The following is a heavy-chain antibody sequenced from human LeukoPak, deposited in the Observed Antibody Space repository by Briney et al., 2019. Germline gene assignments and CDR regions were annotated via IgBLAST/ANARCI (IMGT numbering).Heavy chain of an antibody. D-gene: IGHD4-17*01. J-gene: IGHJ6*02. CDR1: GGSISSYY. CDR2: IYYSGST. V-gene: IGHV4-59*01. Sequence: SETLSLTCTVSGGSISSYYWSWIRQPPGKGLEWIGYIYYSGSTNYNPSLKSRVTISVDTSKNQFSLKLSSVTAADTAVYYCARSCGDLRMDVWGQGTTVTVSS. CDR3: ARSCGDLRMDV.